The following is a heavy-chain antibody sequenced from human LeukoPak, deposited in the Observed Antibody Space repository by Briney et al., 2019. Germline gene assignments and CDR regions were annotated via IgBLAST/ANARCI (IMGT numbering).Heavy chain of an antibody. V-gene: IGHV4-34*01. D-gene: IGHD3-22*01. J-gene: IGHJ4*02. CDR2: INHSGSS. Sequence: SETLSLTCAVYGVSFSGYYWNWIRQPPGKGLEWIGEINHSGSSNYNPSLKSRVTISVDTSKNQCSLKLSSVTAADTAVYYCARQSISGSSLSYFDYWGQGTLVNVSS. CDR3: ARQSISGSSLSYFDY. CDR1: GVSFSGYY.